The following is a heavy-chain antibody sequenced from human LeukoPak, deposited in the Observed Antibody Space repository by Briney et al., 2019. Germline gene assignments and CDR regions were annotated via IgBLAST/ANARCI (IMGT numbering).Heavy chain of an antibody. J-gene: IGHJ4*02. D-gene: IGHD5-12*01. CDR2: IKRKNDGETT. CDR1: GFTFSNAW. Sequence: GGSLRLSCAASGFTFSNAWMSWVRQAPGKGLEWIGRIKRKNDGETTDYAAPVKGRFTISRDDSKNQLYLQMNSLNTEDTAVYHCATLASSTDDYLHYWGQGTLVTVYS. V-gene: IGHV3-15*01. CDR3: ATLASSTDDYLHY.